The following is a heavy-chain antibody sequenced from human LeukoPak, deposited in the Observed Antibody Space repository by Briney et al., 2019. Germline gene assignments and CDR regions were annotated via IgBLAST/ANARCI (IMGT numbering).Heavy chain of an antibody. V-gene: IGHV3-33*08. CDR1: GFTLSSYE. J-gene: IGHJ4*02. CDR2: IWYDGSNK. D-gene: IGHD3-16*02. CDR3: ARPTSYDYVWGSYRLDY. Sequence: GGSLRLSCAASGFTLSSYEMNWVRLAPGKGLEWVAVIWYDGSNKYYADSVKGRFTISRDNSKNTLYLQMNSLRAEDTAVYYCARPTSYDYVWGSYRLDYWGQGTLVTVSS.